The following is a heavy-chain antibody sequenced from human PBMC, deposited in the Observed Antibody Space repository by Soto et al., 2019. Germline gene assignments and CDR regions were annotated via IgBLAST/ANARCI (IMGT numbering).Heavy chain of an antibody. D-gene: IGHD3-10*01. CDR2: IIPLYGTV. CDR1: GGTFNGYG. Sequence: QAHLAQSGAEVKKPGSSVTVSCKASGGTFNGYGISWVRQAPGQGLDWMGVIIPLYGTVNYAQKFQGRVSITADKSTSAAYMGLNSLRSDDAAVYYCARVRVIRGVIPSHFGLWGEGTQVTVSS. V-gene: IGHV1-69*06. J-gene: IGHJ4*02. CDR3: ARVRVIRGVIPSHFGL.